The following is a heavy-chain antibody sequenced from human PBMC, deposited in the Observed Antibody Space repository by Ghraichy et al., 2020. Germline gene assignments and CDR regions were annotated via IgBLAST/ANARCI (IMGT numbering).Heavy chain of an antibody. CDR3: AEGNSTDP. CDR1: GGSIITTTYY. Sequence: SETLSLTCSVSGGSIITTTYYWDWFRQAPGKGLEWIGCFYYPGSTYYNPSLKSRVTISVDTSKKQFSLKMSSVTAAYTAVYYCAEGNSTDPWGQGILVTVSS. J-gene: IGHJ5*02. V-gene: IGHV4-39*01. D-gene: IGHD2/OR15-2a*01. CDR2: FYYPGST.